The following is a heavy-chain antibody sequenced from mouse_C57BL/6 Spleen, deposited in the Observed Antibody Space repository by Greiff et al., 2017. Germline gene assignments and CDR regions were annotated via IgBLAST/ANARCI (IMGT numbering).Heavy chain of an antibody. CDR3: ARSFITTVGVYAMDY. CDR2: INPSTGGT. Sequence: VHVKQSGPELVKAGASVKISCKASGYSFTGYYMNWVKQRPEKSLEWIGEINPSTGGTTYNQKFKAKATLTVDKSSSTAYMQLKRLTSEDSAVYYCARSFITTVGVYAMDYWGQGTSVTVSS. J-gene: IGHJ4*01. D-gene: IGHD1-1*01. V-gene: IGHV1-42*01. CDR1: GYSFTGYY.